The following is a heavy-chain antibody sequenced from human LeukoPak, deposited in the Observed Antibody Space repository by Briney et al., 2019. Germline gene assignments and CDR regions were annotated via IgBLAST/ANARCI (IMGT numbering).Heavy chain of an antibody. D-gene: IGHD4-4*01. CDR3: ARGYNSNSRFDY. Sequence: PGGSLRLSCAASGFTFSSYSMNWVHQAPGKGLEWVSSISSSSSYIYYADSVKGRFTISRDNAKNSLYLQMNSLRAEDTAVYYCARGYNSNSRFDYWGQGTLVTVSS. CDR1: GFTFSSYS. J-gene: IGHJ4*02. V-gene: IGHV3-21*01. CDR2: ISSSSSYI.